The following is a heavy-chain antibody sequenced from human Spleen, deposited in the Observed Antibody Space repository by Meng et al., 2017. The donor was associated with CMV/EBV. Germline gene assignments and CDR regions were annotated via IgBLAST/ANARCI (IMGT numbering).Heavy chain of an antibody. Sequence: GESLKISCAASGFTFGDFSMSWVRQAPGKGLEWVSSLSGRTSNPYYADSVRGRFSISRDNSKNTLYLRMNSLRVEDTAVYYCAKEGRAWTPFDWGQGTLVTVSS. V-gene: IGHV3-23*01. CDR2: LSGRTSNP. CDR3: AKEGRAWTPFD. CDR1: GFTFGDFS. D-gene: IGHD1-1*01. J-gene: IGHJ4*02.